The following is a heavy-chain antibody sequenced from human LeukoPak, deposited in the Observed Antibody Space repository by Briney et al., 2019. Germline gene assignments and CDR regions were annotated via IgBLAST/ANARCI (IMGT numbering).Heavy chain of an antibody. J-gene: IGHJ4*02. CDR3: ARVTPSYYGLGSSDY. V-gene: IGHV4-31*03. D-gene: IGHD3-10*01. CDR2: IYYTGSA. Sequence: SETLSLTCTVFGGSISSGGFYWSWIRQHPGKGLEWIGYIYYTGSAYYNPSLTSRVIISVDTSKNQFSLKLSSVTAADTAVYYCARVTPSYYGLGSSDYWGQGTLVTVSS. CDR1: GGSISSGGFY.